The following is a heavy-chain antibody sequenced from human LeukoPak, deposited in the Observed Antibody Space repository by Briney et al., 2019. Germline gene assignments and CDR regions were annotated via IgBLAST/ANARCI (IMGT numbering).Heavy chain of an antibody. Sequence: SETLSLTCAVPGYSISSGYYWGWLRQPPGKGLEWIGSIYHSGSTYYNPSLKSRVTISVHTSNNQFSLKLSSVTAADTAVYYCARLMIVVVIIGFDYWGQGTLVTVSS. CDR3: ARLMIVVVIIGFDY. CDR1: GYSISSGYY. J-gene: IGHJ4*02. D-gene: IGHD3-22*01. CDR2: IYHSGST. V-gene: IGHV4-38-2*01.